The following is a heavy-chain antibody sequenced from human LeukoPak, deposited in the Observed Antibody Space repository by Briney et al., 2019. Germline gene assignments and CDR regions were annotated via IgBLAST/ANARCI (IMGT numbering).Heavy chain of an antibody. V-gene: IGHV1-46*03. D-gene: IGHD5-12*01. CDR1: GYTFTGYY. CDR3: AISGYDLDADY. Sequence: ASVKVSCKASGYTFTGYYMHWVRQAPGQGLEWMGIINPSGGSTSYAQKFQGRVTMTRDTSTSTVYMELSSLRSEDTAVYYCAISGYDLDADYWGQGTLVTVSS. J-gene: IGHJ4*02. CDR2: INPSGGST.